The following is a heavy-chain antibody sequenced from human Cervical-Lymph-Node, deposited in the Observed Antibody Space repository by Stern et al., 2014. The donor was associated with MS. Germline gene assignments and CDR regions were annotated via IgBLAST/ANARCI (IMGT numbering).Heavy chain of an antibody. D-gene: IGHD4-11*01. CDR1: GGTFSSYA. V-gene: IGHV1-69*01. CDR2: IIPIFGTA. CDR3: ARSNPRAEYFQH. Sequence: VQLVESEAEVKKPGSSVKVSCKASGGTFSSYAISWVRQAPGQGLEWMGGIIPIFGTANYAQKFQGRVTITADESTSTAYMELSSLRSEDTAVYYCARSNPRAEYFQHWGQGTLVTVSS. J-gene: IGHJ1*01.